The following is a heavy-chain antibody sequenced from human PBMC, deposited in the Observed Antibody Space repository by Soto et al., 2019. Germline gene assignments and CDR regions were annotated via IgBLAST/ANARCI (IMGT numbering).Heavy chain of an antibody. V-gene: IGHV3-23*01. J-gene: IGHJ4*02. Sequence: GGSLRLSCSASGFTFDSFGMTWVRQAPGKGLEWVSSISGSGTSTYYADSVKGRFTISRDNSKNTLYLQMNSLRAEDTALYYCAKYASSTWSLFDYWGQGTLVTVSS. D-gene: IGHD6-13*01. CDR1: GFTFDSFG. CDR2: ISGSGTST. CDR3: AKYASSTWSLFDY.